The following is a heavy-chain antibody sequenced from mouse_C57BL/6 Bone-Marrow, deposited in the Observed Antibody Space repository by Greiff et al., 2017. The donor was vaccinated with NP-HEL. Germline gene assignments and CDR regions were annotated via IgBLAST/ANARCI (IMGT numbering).Heavy chain of an antibody. CDR1: GFTFSDYG. D-gene: IGHD2-4*01. CDR3: ARAPMITYFDY. CDR2: ISSGSSTI. J-gene: IGHJ2*01. Sequence: EVQLQESGGGLVKPGGSLKLSCAASGFTFSDYGMHWVRQAPEKGLEWVAYISSGSSTIYYADTVKGRFTISRDNAKNTLFLQMTSLRSEDTAMYYCARAPMITYFDYWGQGTTLTVSS. V-gene: IGHV5-17*01.